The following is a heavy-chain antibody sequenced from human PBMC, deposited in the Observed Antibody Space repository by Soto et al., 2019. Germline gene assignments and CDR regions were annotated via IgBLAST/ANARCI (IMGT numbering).Heavy chain of an antibody. CDR2: IYTKERT. Sequence: SGTLSLTCTVSGGSITNYYWSWIRQPAGKGLEWIGRIYTKERTNYNLSFRNRVTMSVDTSKNQFSLKLDAVTAADTAVYYCARDDYKDGGNNWFDPWGQGTLVTVSS. J-gene: IGHJ5*02. D-gene: IGHD3-16*01. CDR3: ARDDYKDGGNNWFDP. V-gene: IGHV4-4*07. CDR1: GGSITNYY.